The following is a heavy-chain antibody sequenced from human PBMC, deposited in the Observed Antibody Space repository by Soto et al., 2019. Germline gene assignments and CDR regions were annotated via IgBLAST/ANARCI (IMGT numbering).Heavy chain of an antibody. CDR3: ARERPYYYDSSGYYKPTLSGAYVEPYFEY. CDR1: GGTFSSYA. CDR2: IIPIFGTA. V-gene: IGHV1-69*01. D-gene: IGHD3-22*01. Sequence: GASVKVSWKGSGGTFSSYAISWVLQAPGQGLEWMGGIIPIFGTANYAQKFQGRVTITADESKRTAYMEMRSMRYEETAVYYCARERPYYYDSSGYYKPTLSGAYVEPYFEYWGQGTLVTVS. J-gene: IGHJ4*02.